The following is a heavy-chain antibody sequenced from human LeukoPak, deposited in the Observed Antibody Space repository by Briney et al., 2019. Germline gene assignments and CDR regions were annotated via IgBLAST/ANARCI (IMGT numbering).Heavy chain of an antibody. CDR2: IIPILGIA. CDR3: ARDLRSSGWSCFDY. Sequence: SVKVSCKASGGTFSSYAISWVRQAPGQGLEWMGRIIPILGIANYAQKFQGRVTITADKSTSTAYMELSSLRSEDTAVYYCARDLRSSGWSCFDYWGQGTLVTVSS. CDR1: GGTFSSYA. V-gene: IGHV1-69*04. J-gene: IGHJ4*02. D-gene: IGHD6-19*01.